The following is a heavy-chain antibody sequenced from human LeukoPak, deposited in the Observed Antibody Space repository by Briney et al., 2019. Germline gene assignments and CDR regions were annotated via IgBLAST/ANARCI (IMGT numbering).Heavy chain of an antibody. CDR3: ARGLRYFDWLPVGDRWFDP. D-gene: IGHD3-9*01. Sequence: PLASVKVSCKASGYTFTSYEINWARQATGQGLEWMGWMNPNSGNTGYAQKFQGRVTITRNTSISTVYMELSSLRSEDTAVYYCARGLRYFDWLPVGDRWFDPWGQGTLVTVSS. J-gene: IGHJ5*02. CDR1: GYTFTSYE. V-gene: IGHV1-8*03. CDR2: MNPNSGNT.